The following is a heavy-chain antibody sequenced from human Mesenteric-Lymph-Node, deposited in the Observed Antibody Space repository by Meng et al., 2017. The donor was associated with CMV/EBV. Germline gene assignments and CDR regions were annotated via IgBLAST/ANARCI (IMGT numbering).Heavy chain of an antibody. CDR2: IIPTFGTP. CDR1: GGTFISYA. D-gene: IGHD3-9*01. Sequence: SSVKVSCKASGGTFISYAISWVRQAPGQGLAWMGGIIPTFGTPNYAQKFQGRVTITTDQSTSTAYMELSSLRSEDTAVYYCARDFIPFLTGYWDYYYGMDVWGQGITVTVSS. J-gene: IGHJ6*02. CDR3: ARDFIPFLTGYWDYYYGMDV. V-gene: IGHV1-69*05.